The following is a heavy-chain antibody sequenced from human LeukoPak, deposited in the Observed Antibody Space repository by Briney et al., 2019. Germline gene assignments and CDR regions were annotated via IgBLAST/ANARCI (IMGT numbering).Heavy chain of an antibody. CDR2: ISAYNGNT. CDR1: GYTFTSYG. V-gene: IGHV1-18*01. D-gene: IGHD6-13*01. CDR3: ARDHFIGSSWYPLYDYCGMDV. J-gene: IGHJ6*02. Sequence: ASVKVPCKASGYTFTSYGISWVRQAPGQGLEWMGWISAYNGNTNYAQKLQGRVTMTTDTSTSTAYMELRSLRSDDTAVYYCARDHFIGSSWYPLYDYCGMDVWGQGTTVTVSS.